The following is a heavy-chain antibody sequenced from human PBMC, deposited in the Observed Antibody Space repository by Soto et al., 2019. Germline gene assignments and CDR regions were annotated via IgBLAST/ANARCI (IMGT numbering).Heavy chain of an antibody. CDR3: AKRSSSSTFDY. CDR1: GFTFSSYA. J-gene: IGHJ4*02. V-gene: IGHV3-23*01. Sequence: EVQLLESGGGLVQPGESLRLSCAASGFTFSSYAMSWVRQAPGKGLEWVSVISGSDDSTYYADSVKGRFTISRDNSNNTLYLPMNSLRAEDSAVYCCAKRSSSSTFDYWGQGTLVTVSS. CDR2: ISGSDDST. D-gene: IGHD6-6*01.